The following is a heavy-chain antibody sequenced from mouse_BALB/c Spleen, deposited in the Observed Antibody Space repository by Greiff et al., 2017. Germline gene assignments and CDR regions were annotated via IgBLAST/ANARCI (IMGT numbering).Heavy chain of an antibody. J-gene: IGHJ4*01. CDR3: ARYGNEYYAMDY. Sequence: EVKLMESGPGLVKPSQSLSLTCTVTGYSITSDYAWNWIRQFPGNKLEWMGYISYSGSTSYNPSLKSRISITRDTSKNQFFLQLNSVTTEDTATYYCARYGNEYYAMDYWGQGTSVTVSS. CDR1: GYSITSDYA. D-gene: IGHD2-1*01. V-gene: IGHV3-2*02. CDR2: ISYSGST.